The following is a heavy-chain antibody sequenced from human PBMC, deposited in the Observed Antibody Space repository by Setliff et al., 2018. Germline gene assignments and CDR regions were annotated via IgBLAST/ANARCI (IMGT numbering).Heavy chain of an antibody. Sequence: PGGSLRLSCAASGFTFSSLWMHWVRQAPGKGLVWVSRINSDGSSTNYADSVKGQFTVSRDNAKNTLYLQMNSLRAEDTAVYYCARDGHNVYYFDYWGLGTLVTVPQ. CDR1: GFTFSSLW. D-gene: IGHD1-1*01. CDR3: ARDGHNVYYFDY. V-gene: IGHV3-74*01. J-gene: IGHJ4*02. CDR2: INSDGSST.